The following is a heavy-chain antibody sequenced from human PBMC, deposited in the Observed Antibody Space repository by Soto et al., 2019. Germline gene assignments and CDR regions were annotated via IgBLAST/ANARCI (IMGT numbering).Heavy chain of an antibody. CDR3: ANQNTAKRAFDI. CDR1: GFNFINNA. Sequence: EAQLLESGGGLVQPGGSLRLSCTASGFNFINNAMAWVRQAPGKGLEWVSTISASISYTYYADSVKGRFTISRDNSKNTVYLQMNSLRADDPAVYYCANQNTAKRAFDIWGQGTMVTVSS. CDR2: ISASISYT. J-gene: IGHJ3*02. D-gene: IGHD2-21*02. V-gene: IGHV3-23*01.